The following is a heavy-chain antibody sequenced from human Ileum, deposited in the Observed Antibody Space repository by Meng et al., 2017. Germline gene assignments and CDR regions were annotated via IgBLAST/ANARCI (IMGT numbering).Heavy chain of an antibody. CDR2: IGHSGIT. CDR1: GGSISTSDYY. V-gene: IGHV4-39*01. J-gene: IGHJ5*02. D-gene: IGHD6-19*01. CDR3: VRSSGWVRTGFDP. Sequence: QPQLQESGPGLVKPSAALSLPFSVSGGSISTSDYYWGWIRQPPGKGLEWIGSIGHSGITYYTPSLKSRVTVSIDTSKSQFSLKLTSVTAADTAVYYCVRSSGWVRTGFDPWGQGTLVTVSS.